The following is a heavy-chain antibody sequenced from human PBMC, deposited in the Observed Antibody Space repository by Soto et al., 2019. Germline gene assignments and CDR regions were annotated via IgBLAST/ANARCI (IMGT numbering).Heavy chain of an antibody. Sequence: GASVTVSCKASGYTFTSYGISWVRQAPGQGLERMGWLSAYNGNRNYAQKLQGRVTMTTDTSTSTAYMELRSLRSDDTAVYYCARRLRRFGPCYFDYLCQGALVTVSS. D-gene: IGHD4-17*01. V-gene: IGHV1-18*01. J-gene: IGHJ4*02. CDR1: GYTFTSYG. CDR2: LSAYNGNR. CDR3: ARRLRRFGPCYFDY.